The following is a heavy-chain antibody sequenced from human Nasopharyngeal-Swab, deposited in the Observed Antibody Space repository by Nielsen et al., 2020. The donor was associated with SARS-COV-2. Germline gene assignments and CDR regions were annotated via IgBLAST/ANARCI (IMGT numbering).Heavy chain of an antibody. Sequence: ASVKVSCKASGYTFTGYYMHWVRQAPGQGLEWMGRINPNSGGTNYAQKFQGRVTMTRDTSISTAYMELRRLRSDDTAVYYCASTSQGPYGSGSYPMGWGQGTLVTVSS. D-gene: IGHD3-10*01. V-gene: IGHV1-2*06. CDR3: ASTSQGPYGSGSYPMG. CDR1: GYTFTGYY. J-gene: IGHJ4*02. CDR2: INPNSGGT.